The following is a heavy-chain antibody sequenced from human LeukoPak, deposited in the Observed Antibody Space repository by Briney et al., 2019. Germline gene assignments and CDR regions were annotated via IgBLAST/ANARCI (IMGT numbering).Heavy chain of an antibody. J-gene: IGHJ4*02. D-gene: IGHD1-1*01. CDR1: GFNLRNYA. V-gene: IGHV3-64*01. Sequence: GGSLRLSCAASGFNLRNYAMHWVRQAPGKGLEYVSGSSSNGGSTYYTNSVKGRFTISRDNAKNSLYLQMNNLRAEDTAVYYCAREGTSGFDYWGQGTLVTVSS. CDR2: SSSNGGST. CDR3: AREGTSGFDY.